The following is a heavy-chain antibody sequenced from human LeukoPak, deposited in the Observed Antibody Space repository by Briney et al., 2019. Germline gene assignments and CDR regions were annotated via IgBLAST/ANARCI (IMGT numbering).Heavy chain of an antibody. CDR2: IWYDGSNK. Sequence: GGSLRLSCAASGFIFSSYGMHWVRQAPGKGLEWVAVIWYDGSNKYYADSVKGRFTISRDNSKNTLYLQMNSLRAEDTAVYYCAAEGYCSSTSCQYAFDIWGQGTMVTVSS. CDR3: AAEGYCSSTSCQYAFDI. V-gene: IGHV3-33*01. CDR1: GFIFSSYG. J-gene: IGHJ3*02. D-gene: IGHD2-2*01.